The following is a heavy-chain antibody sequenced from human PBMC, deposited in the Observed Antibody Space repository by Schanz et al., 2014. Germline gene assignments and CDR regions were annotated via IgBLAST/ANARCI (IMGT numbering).Heavy chain of an antibody. CDR1: GYTLKNYG. Sequence: QVQLVQSGAELKRPGASVKVSCTASGYTLKNYGISWVRQAPGLGLEWMGWISDYNGKTNYAQKFQDRVIMSTDRSSSTAYLKLRSLTTDNSAVYYGARHRFGVCYYGLDVWGQGTTILVSS. V-gene: IGHV1-18*01. CDR2: ISDYNGKT. J-gene: IGHJ6*02. D-gene: IGHD3-10*01. CDR3: ARHRFGVCYYGLDV.